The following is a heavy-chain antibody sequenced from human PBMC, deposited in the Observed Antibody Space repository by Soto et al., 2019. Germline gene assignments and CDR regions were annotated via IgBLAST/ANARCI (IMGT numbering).Heavy chain of an antibody. J-gene: IGHJ6*02. CDR1: GGTFSSYA. CDR2: IIPIFGTA. Sequence: RASVKVSCKASGGTFSSYAISWVRQAPGQGLEWMGGIIPIFGTANYAQKFQGRVTITADESTSTAYMELSSLRSEDTAVYYCARGIGGTVTTSDYYYGMDVWGQGTTVTGSS. V-gene: IGHV1-69*13. CDR3: ARGIGGTVTTSDYYYGMDV. D-gene: IGHD4-4*01.